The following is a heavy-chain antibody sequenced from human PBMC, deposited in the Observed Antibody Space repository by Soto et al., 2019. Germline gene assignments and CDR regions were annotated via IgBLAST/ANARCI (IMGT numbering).Heavy chain of an antibody. CDR2: IKSKRDGGTT. V-gene: IGHV3-15*01. D-gene: IGHD2-15*01. J-gene: IGHJ6*04. Sequence: EVQLVESGGGLVKPGGSLRLSCAASGFTFSNAWMSWVRQAPGKGLEWVGRIKSKRDGGTTDYAAPVKDRFTISRDDSKNTLYLQVSSLKTNDTAVYYCTPDNCSGGRCTGWDVWGKGTTVTVSS. CDR3: TPDNCSGGRCTGWDV. CDR1: GFTFSNAW.